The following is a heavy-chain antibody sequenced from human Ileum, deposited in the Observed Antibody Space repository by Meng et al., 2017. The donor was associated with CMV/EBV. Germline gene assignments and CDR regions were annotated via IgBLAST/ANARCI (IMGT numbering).Heavy chain of an antibody. D-gene: IGHD2-15*01. CDR1: GFTFSDYW. J-gene: IGHJ4*02. V-gene: IGHV3-7*04. Sequence: GGSLRLSCEASGFTFSDYWMTWVRQAPGKGLEWVANINQDGNRKYYVGSLEGRVTISRDNARNSLYLQMNSLRAEDTAVYYCKRTPSYWGQGTLVTVSS. CDR2: INQDGNRK. CDR3: KRTPSY.